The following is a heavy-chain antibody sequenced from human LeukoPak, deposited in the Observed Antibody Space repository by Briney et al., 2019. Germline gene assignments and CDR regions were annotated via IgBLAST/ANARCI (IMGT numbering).Heavy chain of an antibody. J-gene: IGHJ4*02. CDR1: GYTFTDYF. V-gene: IGHV1-2*02. D-gene: IGHD6-19*01. Sequence: ASVKVSCKASGYTFTDYFMHWVRQAPGQGLEWMGWINPNGGGTDYAQRVQGRITLTRDTSISTAYMELSGLTSDDTAVYYCARTLDTSGWYSPFDCWGQGTLVTVSS. CDR3: ARTLDTSGWYSPFDC. CDR2: INPNGGGT.